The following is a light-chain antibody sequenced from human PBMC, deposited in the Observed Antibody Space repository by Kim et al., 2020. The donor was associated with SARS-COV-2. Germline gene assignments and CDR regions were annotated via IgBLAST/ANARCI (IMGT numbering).Light chain of an antibody. CDR3: QQRHSWPLT. CDR1: QSVSNNN. J-gene: IGKJ4*01. Sequence: SPGERASLSCRASQSVSNNNLVWYQQKSGQAPRLLIYGAFNRATVIPARFSGSGSGTDFTLTISSLEPEEFAVYYCQQRHSWPLTFGGGTKVDIK. V-gene: IGKV3-11*01. CDR2: GAF.